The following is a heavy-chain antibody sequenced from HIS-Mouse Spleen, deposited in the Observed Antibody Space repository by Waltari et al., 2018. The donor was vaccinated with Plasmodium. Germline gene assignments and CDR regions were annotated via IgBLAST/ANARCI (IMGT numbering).Heavy chain of an antibody. D-gene: IGHD6-13*01. V-gene: IGHV3-30*18. CDR3: AKDRRSSSWYVDY. J-gene: IGHJ4*02. Sequence: QVQLVASGGGVVQPGRSLRLSCAASGFTFSRYGMDWVRQAPGKGLEWVAVISYDGSNKYYADSVKGRFTISRDNSKNTLYLQMNSLRAEDTAVYYCAKDRRSSSWYVDYWGQGTLVTVSS. CDR2: ISYDGSNK. CDR1: GFTFSRYG.